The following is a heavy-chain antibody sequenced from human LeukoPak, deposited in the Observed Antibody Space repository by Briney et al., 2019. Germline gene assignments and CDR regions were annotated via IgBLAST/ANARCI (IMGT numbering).Heavy chain of an antibody. D-gene: IGHD3-10*01. J-gene: IGHJ6*03. CDR3: VKGSGIPGRHGYYYYLDV. V-gene: IGHV3-66*01. CDR2: IYSRGGM. Sequence: GGSLRLSCAASGFTFSGTYMAWVRQAPGKGLAGVSAIYSRGGMYDAASVRGRFTISRDTSRNTLDLQMNSLRLEDTAVYYCVKGSGIPGRHGYYYYLDVWGNGTTVTVSS. CDR1: GFTFSGTY.